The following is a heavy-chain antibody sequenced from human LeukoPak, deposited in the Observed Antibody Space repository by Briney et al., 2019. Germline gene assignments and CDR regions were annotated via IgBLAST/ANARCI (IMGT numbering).Heavy chain of an antibody. CDR2: IKQDGSEK. CDR3: ARDWSTDSSGWQKTPNWFDP. D-gene: IGHD6-19*01. Sequence: PGGSLRLSCAASGFTFSSYWMSWVRQAPGKGLEWVANIKQDGSEKYYVDSVKGRFTISRDNAKNSLYLQMNSLRAEDTAVYYCARDWSTDSSGWQKTPNWFDPWGQGTLVTVSS. V-gene: IGHV3-7*01. CDR1: GFTFSSYW. J-gene: IGHJ5*02.